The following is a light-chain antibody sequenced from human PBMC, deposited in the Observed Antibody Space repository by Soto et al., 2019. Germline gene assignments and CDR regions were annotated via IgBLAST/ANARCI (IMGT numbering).Light chain of an antibody. CDR1: QSISSY. Sequence: VLTQSPATLSLSPGERATLSCRASQSISSYLAWYQQKAGQAPRLLIYDASTRATGIPARFSGSGSGTDFTLTITSLEPEDFAIYYCQQRSDWLTFGGGTKVEIK. CDR2: DAS. J-gene: IGKJ4*01. CDR3: QQRSDWLT. V-gene: IGKV3-11*01.